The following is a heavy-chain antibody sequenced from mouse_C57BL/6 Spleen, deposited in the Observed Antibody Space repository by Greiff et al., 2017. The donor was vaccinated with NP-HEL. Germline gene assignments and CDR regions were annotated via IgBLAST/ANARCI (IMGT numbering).Heavy chain of an antibody. CDR2: INYDGSST. CDR1: GFTFSDYY. J-gene: IGHJ4*01. D-gene: IGHD2-10*01. Sequence: EVQRVESEGGLVQPGSSMKLSCTASGFTFSDYYMAWVRQVPEKGLEWVANINYDGSSTYYLDSLKSRFIISRDNAKNILYLQMSSLKSEDTATYYCARRAYSHAMDYWGQGTSVTVSS. CDR3: ARRAYSHAMDY. V-gene: IGHV5-16*01.